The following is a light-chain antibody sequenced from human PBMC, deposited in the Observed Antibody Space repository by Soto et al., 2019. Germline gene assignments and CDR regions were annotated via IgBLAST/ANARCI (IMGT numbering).Light chain of an antibody. CDR1: SSDVGGYNY. Sequence: QSVLTQPASVYGSPGQSITIYCTRTSSDVGGYNYVSWYQQRPGKAPNLMIYEVSNRPSGVSNRFSGSKSGNTASLTISGVQAEDEADYYCTSYTSSSTPYVFGTGTKVTVL. V-gene: IGLV2-14*01. J-gene: IGLJ1*01. CDR2: EVS. CDR3: TSYTSSSTPYV.